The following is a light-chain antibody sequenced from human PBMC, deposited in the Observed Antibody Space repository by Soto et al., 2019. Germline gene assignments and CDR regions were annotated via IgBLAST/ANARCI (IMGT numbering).Light chain of an antibody. J-gene: IGKJ4*01. V-gene: IGKV3-15*01. CDR1: QSVSNN. CDR3: QQYNKWPPVT. Sequence: EIVMTQSPATLSVSPGERATLSCRASQSVSNNLAWYQQRPGQAPRLLIYDASSRATGVQARFSGSGSGTEFTLTITSLQSEDFAVYYCQQYNKWPPVTFGGGTKVETK. CDR2: DAS.